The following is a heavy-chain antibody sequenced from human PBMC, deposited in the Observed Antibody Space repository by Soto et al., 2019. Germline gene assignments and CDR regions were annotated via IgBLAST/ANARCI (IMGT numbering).Heavy chain of an antibody. V-gene: IGHV6-1*01. J-gene: IGHJ5*02. D-gene: IGHD6-13*01. CDR1: GDSVSSNSAA. Sequence: SQTLSLTCAISGDSVSSNSAAWNWIRQSPSRGLEWLGRTYYRSKWYNDYAVSVKSRITINPDTSKNQFSLQLNSVTPEDTAVYYCARGANGQQLLRFHNWFDPWGQAPLVTVSS. CDR3: ARGANGQQLLRFHNWFDP. CDR2: TYYRSKWYN.